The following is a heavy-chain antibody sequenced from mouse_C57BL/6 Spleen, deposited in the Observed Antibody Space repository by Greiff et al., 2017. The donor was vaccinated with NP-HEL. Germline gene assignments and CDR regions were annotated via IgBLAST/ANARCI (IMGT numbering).Heavy chain of an antibody. D-gene: IGHD1-1*01. CDR1: GYTFTSYW. Sequence: VQLQQSGAELVKPGASVKMSCKASGYTFTSYWITWVKQRPGQGLEWIGDIYPGSGSTNYNEKFKSKATLTVDTSSSTAYMQLSSLTSEDSAVYYCARDTTVVARDYWGQGTTLTVSS. CDR2: IYPGSGST. V-gene: IGHV1-55*01. CDR3: ARDTTVVARDY. J-gene: IGHJ2*01.